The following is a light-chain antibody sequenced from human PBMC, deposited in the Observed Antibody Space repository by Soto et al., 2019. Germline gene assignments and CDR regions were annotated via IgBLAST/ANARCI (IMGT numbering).Light chain of an antibody. CDR3: ISHIPSNTRQIV. CDR2: DVS. J-gene: IGLJ1*01. V-gene: IGLV2-14*01. Sequence: QSALTQPASVSGSPGQSITISCTGTSSDVGGYNYVSWYPQHPGKAPKFMIYDVSNRPSGVSNRFSGSKSGNTASLTISGLQAEDEAGYDCISHIPSNTRQIVFGPGTKLTVL. CDR1: SSDVGGYNY.